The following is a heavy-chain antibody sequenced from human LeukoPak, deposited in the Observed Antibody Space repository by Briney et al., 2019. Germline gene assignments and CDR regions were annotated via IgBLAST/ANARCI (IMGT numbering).Heavy chain of an antibody. Sequence: SETLSLTCTVSGDSISSHRYYWGWIRQPPGKGLEWIGEIYHSGSTNYNPSLKSRVTISVDKSKNQFSLKLSSVTAADTAVYYCARVGATFDYWGQGTLVTVSS. D-gene: IGHD1-26*01. J-gene: IGHJ4*02. V-gene: IGHV4-39*07. CDR3: ARVGATFDY. CDR2: IYHSGST. CDR1: GDSISSHRYY.